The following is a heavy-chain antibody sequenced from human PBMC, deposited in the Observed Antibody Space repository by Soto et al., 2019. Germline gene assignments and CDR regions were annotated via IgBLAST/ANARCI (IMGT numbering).Heavy chain of an antibody. CDR3: ARILGYCSGGSCYWGAFDI. CDR1: GFSLSTSGMC. D-gene: IGHD2-15*01. V-gene: IGHV2-70*01. J-gene: IGHJ3*02. CDR2: IDWDDDK. Sequence: ESGPTLVNPTQTLTLICTFSGFSLSTSGMCVSWIRQPPGKALEWLALIDWDDDKYYSTSLKTRLTISKDTSKNQVVLTMTNMDPVDTATYYCARILGYCSGGSCYWGAFDIWGQGTRVTVSS.